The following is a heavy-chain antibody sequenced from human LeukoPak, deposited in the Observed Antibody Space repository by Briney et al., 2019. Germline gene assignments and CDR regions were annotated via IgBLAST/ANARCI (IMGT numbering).Heavy chain of an antibody. CDR1: GFTLSSSC. D-gene: IGHD4-23*01. CDR3: ARDLESTTVVTQGGNYFDY. CDR2: IYPGGST. Sequence: GGSLRLSCAASGFTLSSSCMNWVRQAPGKGLEWVSVIYPGGSTYYADSVKGRFTISRDNSENTLFLQMHSLRAEDTAVYYCARDLESTTVVTQGGNYFDYWGQGTLVTVSS. J-gene: IGHJ4*02. V-gene: IGHV3-66*01.